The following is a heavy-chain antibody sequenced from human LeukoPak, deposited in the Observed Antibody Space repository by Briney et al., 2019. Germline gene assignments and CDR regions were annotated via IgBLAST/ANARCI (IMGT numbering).Heavy chain of an antibody. CDR3: ARVTFYDFWSGYWSRGDDTMGDY. V-gene: IGHV3-21*01. D-gene: IGHD3-3*01. CDR1: GFIFTNYN. CDR2: ITSSSYM. J-gene: IGHJ4*02. Sequence: GGSLRLSCAASGFIFTNYNLNWVRLAPGKGLEWISSITSSSYMFYSDSVKGRFTISRDNTKNSLYLQMNSLRAEDTAVYYCARVTFYDFWSGYWSRGDDTMGDYWGQGTLVTVSS.